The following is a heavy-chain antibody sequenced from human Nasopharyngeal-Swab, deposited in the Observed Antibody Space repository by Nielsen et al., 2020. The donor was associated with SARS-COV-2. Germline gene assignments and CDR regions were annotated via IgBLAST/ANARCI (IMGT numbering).Heavy chain of an antibody. V-gene: IGHV4-34*01. CDR2: INHSGST. CDR3: ARGVRLTRITMVRGPIESVYGMDV. Sequence: SETLSLTCAVYGGSFSGYYWSWIRQPPGKGLEWIEEINHSGSTNYNPSLKSRVTISVDTSKNQFSLKLSSVTAADTAVYYCARGVRLTRITMVRGPIESVYGMDVWGQGTTVTVSS. D-gene: IGHD3-10*01. CDR1: GGSFSGYY. J-gene: IGHJ6*02.